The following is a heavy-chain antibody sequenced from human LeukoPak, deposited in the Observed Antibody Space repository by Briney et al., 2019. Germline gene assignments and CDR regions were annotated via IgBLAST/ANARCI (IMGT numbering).Heavy chain of an antibody. CDR1: GGTFSSYA. CDR2: IIPIFGTA. CDR3: ARASRRGLRLGELSLYDY. J-gene: IGHJ4*02. V-gene: IGHV1-69*13. Sequence: ASVKVSCKASGGTFSSYAISWVRQAPGQGLEWMGGIIPIFGTANYAQKFQGRVTITADESTSTAYMELSSLRSEDTAVYYCARASRRGLRLGELSLYDYWGQGTLVTVSS. D-gene: IGHD3-16*02.